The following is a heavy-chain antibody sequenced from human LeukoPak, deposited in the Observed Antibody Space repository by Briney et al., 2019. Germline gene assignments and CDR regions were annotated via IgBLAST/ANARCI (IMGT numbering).Heavy chain of an antibody. V-gene: IGHV3-30*18. D-gene: IGHD5-12*01. CDR2: ISYDGSNK. CDR1: GFTFSSYG. Sequence: GRSLRLSCAASGFTFSSYGMHWVRQAPGKGLEWVAVISYDGSNKYYADSVKGRFTISRGNSKNTLYLQMNSLRAEDTAVYYCAKDRRLFRDAFDIWGQGTMVTVSS. J-gene: IGHJ3*02. CDR3: AKDRRLFRDAFDI.